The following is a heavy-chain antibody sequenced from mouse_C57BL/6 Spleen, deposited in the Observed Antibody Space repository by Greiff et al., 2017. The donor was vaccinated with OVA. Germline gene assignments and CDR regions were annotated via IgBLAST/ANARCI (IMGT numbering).Heavy chain of an antibody. CDR3: ARRGSSYEEYFDD. J-gene: IGHJ2*01. V-gene: IGHV1-4*01. CDR1: GYTFTSYT. CDR2: INPSSGYT. Sequence: VQRVESGADLARPGASVKMSCKASGYTFTSYTMHWVKQRPGQGLEWIGYINPSSGYTKYNQKFKNKATLTEDKSSSTAYMQLSSLTSDDAAVYYCARRGSSYEEYFDDWGQGTTLTVSS. D-gene: IGHD1-1*01.